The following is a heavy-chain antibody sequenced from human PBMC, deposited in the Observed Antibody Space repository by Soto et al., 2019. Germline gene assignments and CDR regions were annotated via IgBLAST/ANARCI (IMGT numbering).Heavy chain of an antibody. CDR2: SYYSGST. CDR3: ARKSTSSGSCFGS. CDR1: GGSISSYY. Sequence: QVQLQESGPGLVKPSETLSLTCSVYGGSISSYYWSWIRQPPGKGLEWIGYSYYSGSTNYNPSLKRRITMSVDRSKNQFSLRLSSVTAADTAVYYCARKSTSSGSCFGSWGQGTLVTVSS. J-gene: IGHJ4*02. V-gene: IGHV4-59*08. D-gene: IGHD3-10*01.